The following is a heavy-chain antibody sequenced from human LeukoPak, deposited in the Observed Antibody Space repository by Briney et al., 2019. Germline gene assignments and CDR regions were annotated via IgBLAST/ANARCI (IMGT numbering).Heavy chain of an antibody. CDR3: ARTYYDFWSGSPGYFDY. Sequence: GGSLRLSCAASGFTLSDYYMSWIRQAPGKGLEWVSYISSSGSTIYYADSVKGRFTISRDNAKNSLYLQMNSLRAEDTAVYYCARTYYDFWSGSPGYFDYWGQGTLVTVSS. J-gene: IGHJ4*02. V-gene: IGHV3-11*01. CDR2: ISSSGSTI. CDR1: GFTLSDYY. D-gene: IGHD3-3*01.